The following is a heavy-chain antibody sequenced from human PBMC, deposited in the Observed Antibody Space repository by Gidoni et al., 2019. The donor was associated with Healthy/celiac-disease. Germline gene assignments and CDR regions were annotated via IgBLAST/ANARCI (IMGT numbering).Heavy chain of an antibody. CDR1: GFTFTSYG. D-gene: IGHD3-16*01. V-gene: IGHV3-33*01. Sequence: QVQLVESGGGVVQPGRSLRLSCAAAGFTFTSYGMHWVRQAPGKGLEWVAVIWYDGSNKYYADSVKGRFTISRDNSKNTLYLQMNSLRAEDTAVYYCARDPPNWGYYYGMDVWGQGTTVTVSS. J-gene: IGHJ6*02. CDR2: IWYDGSNK. CDR3: ARDPPNWGYYYGMDV.